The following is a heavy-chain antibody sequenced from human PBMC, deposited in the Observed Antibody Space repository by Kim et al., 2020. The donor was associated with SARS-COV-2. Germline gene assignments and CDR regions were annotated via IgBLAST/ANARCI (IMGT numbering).Heavy chain of an antibody. J-gene: IGHJ4*02. V-gene: IGHV1-18*01. CDR1: GYIFTTYG. D-gene: IGHD2-15*01. CDR3: ARGPYCSAATCYHQVFDY. CDR2: ISAYNGNT. Sequence: ASVKVSCKASGYIFTTYGISWVRQAPGQGLEWMGWISAYNGNTNYAQKLQDRVTMTTDTATTTAYMELRSLISDDTAVYFCARGPYCSAATCYHQVFDYWGQGTLVTVSS.